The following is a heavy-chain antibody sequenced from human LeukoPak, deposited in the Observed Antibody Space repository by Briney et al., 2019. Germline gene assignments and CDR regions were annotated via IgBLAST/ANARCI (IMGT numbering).Heavy chain of an antibody. D-gene: IGHD3-3*01. Sequence: SETLSLTCAVSGGSFSGYYWSWIRQPPGKGLEWIGEINHSGSTNYNPSLKSRVTISVDTSKNQFSLKLSSVTAADTAVYYCARGPTRYDFCSGYYRDWGQGTLVTVSS. J-gene: IGHJ4*02. CDR3: ARGPTRYDFCSGYYRD. CDR1: GGSFSGYY. V-gene: IGHV4-34*01. CDR2: INHSGST.